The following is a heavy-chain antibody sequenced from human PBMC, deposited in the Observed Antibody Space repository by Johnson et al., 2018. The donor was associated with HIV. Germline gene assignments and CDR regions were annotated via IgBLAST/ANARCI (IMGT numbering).Heavy chain of an antibody. CDR2: INSDGSST. D-gene: IGHD6-13*01. V-gene: IGHV3-74*01. CDR1: GFTFSSYW. CDR3: ARGGAGVAAAEDAFDI. J-gene: IGHJ3*02. Sequence: EVQLVESGGGLVQPGGSLRLSCAASGFTFSSYWMHWVRQAPGKGLVWVSRINSDGSSTSYADSVKGRFTISRDNAKNTLYLQMNSLRAEDTAVYYCARGGAGVAAAEDAFDIWGQGTMVTVSS.